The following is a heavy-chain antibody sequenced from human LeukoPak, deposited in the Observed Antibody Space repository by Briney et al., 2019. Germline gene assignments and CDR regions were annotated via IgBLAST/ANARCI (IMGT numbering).Heavy chain of an antibody. D-gene: IGHD4-17*01. CDR2: MSPNSGNT. CDR1: GYTFTSYD. J-gene: IGHJ4*02. Sequence: GASVKVSCKASGYTFTSYDINWVRQATGQGLEWVGWMSPNSGNTGYAQKFQGRVTMTRNTFISTAYMELSSLRSEDTAVYYCATQRNDYGDYFDYWGQGTLVTVSS. V-gene: IGHV1-8*01. CDR3: ATQRNDYGDYFDY.